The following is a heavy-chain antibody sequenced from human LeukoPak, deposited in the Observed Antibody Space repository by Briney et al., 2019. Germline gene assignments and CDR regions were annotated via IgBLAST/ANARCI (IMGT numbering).Heavy chain of an antibody. CDR3: AKGPYYYDSSGSPVDY. J-gene: IGHJ4*02. V-gene: IGHV3-23*01. CDR2: ISGSGGST. CDR1: GFTFSSYD. Sequence: GGSLRLSCAASGFTFSSYDMSWVRQAPGKGLEWVSAISGSGGSTYYADSVKGRFTISRDNSKNTLYLQMNSLRAEDTAVYYCAKGPYYYDSSGSPVDYWGQGTLVTVSS. D-gene: IGHD3-22*01.